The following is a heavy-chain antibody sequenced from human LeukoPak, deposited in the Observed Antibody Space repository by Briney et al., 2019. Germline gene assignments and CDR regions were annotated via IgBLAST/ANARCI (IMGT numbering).Heavy chain of an antibody. J-gene: IGHJ3*02. D-gene: IGHD1-26*01. CDR2: IKQDGREK. CDR3: AREVGATNAFDI. Sequence: GGSLRLSCAASGFTFSSYWMSWVRQAPGKGLEWVANIKQDGREKYYVDSVRGRFTISRDNAKNSLYLQMNTLRAEDTAVYYCAREVGATNAFDIWGQGTMVTVSS. CDR1: GFTFSSYW. V-gene: IGHV3-7*04.